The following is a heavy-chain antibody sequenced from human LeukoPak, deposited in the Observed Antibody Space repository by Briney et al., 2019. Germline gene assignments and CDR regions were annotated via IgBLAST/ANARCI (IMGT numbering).Heavy chain of an antibody. Sequence: PSETLSLTCTVSGDSISSGGYYWSWIRQHPGKGLEWIGYIYYSGSTYYNPSLKSRVTISVDTSKNQFSLKLSSVTAADTAVYYCARDREGSPIYFQHWGQGTLVTVSS. CDR3: ARDREGSPIYFQH. J-gene: IGHJ1*01. V-gene: IGHV4-31*03. D-gene: IGHD2-15*01. CDR1: GDSISSGGYY. CDR2: IYYSGST.